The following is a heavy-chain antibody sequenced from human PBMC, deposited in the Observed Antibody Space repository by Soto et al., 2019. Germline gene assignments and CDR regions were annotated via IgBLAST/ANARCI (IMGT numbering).Heavy chain of an antibody. CDR2: IYHSGNT. V-gene: IGHV4-4*02. J-gene: IGHJ4*02. CDR1: GGSINSENW. CDR3: ARGPSLKAHLDY. Sequence: SETLSLTCAVSGGSINSENWWCWVRQPPGKGLGWGGEIYHSGNTNYSPSLKSRINISRAKSKNQFFLNLNSVTAADTAVYLCARGPSLKAHLDYWGPGTLVTVSS.